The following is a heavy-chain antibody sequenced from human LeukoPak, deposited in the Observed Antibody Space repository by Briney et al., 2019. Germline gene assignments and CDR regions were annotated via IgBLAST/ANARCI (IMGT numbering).Heavy chain of an antibody. CDR1: GFTFSSYS. CDR2: ITSSSSTI. CDR3: ARAGYGNYFD. V-gene: IGHV3-48*02. D-gene: IGHD4-11*01. Sequence: QPGGSLRLSCAASGFTFSSYSMNWVRQAPGKGLEWVSYITSSSSTIYYADSVKGRFAISRDNAKNSLYLLMNSLRDEDTAVYYCARAGYGNYFDWGQGTLVTVSS. J-gene: IGHJ4*02.